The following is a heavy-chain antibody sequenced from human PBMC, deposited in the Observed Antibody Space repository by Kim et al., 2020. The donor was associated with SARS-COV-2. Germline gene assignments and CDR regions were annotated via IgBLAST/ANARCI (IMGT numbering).Heavy chain of an antibody. Sequence: GGSLRLSCAASGFTFWGYTMNWVRQAPGKGLEWVSLFYGGADATRYSDSVKGRFTISRNNSKSPLYLQMTTLRVEDTAVYYCVKGTGVILQSYSTYNLDVWGQGTTVIVSS. CDR2: FYGGADAT. J-gene: IGHJ6*01. V-gene: IGHV3-23*03. CDR1: GFTFWGYT. CDR3: VKGTGVILQSYSTYNLDV. D-gene: IGHD3-10*01.